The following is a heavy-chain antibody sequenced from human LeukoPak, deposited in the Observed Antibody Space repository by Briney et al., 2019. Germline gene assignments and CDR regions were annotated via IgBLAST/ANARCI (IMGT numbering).Heavy chain of an antibody. CDR1: GFTFSNAW. J-gene: IGHJ3*02. D-gene: IGHD6-6*01. CDR2: IKSKTDGWTT. Sequence: GGSLRLSCAASGFTFSNAWMSWVRQAPGKGLEWVGRIKSKTDGWTTDYAAPVKGRFTISRDDSKNTLYLKMNSLKTEDTAVYYCTVYSSSSGGDAFDIWGQGTMVTVSS. CDR3: TVYSSSSGGDAFDI. V-gene: IGHV3-15*01.